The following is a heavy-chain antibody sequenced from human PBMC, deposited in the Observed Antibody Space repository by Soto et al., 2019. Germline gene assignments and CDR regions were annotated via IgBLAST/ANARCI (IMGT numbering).Heavy chain of an antibody. Sequence: EVPLLDSGGGFVQPGGSLRLSCAASGFTFSGYALTWVRQAPGKGLEWVSAISGGGDATFYADSVKGRFTISRDNSKNTLDLQMNTLRAEDTAVYYCARKVSGSTGRPDLWYFDLWGRGTLVTVSS. CDR3: ARKVSGSTGRPDLWYFDL. D-gene: IGHD3-10*01. J-gene: IGHJ2*01. V-gene: IGHV3-23*01. CDR1: GFTFSGYA. CDR2: ISGGGDAT.